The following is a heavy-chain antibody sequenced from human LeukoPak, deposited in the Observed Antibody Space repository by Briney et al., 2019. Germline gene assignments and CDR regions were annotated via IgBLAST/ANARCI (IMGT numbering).Heavy chain of an antibody. D-gene: IGHD3-3*01. Sequence: GGSLRLSCEDSGFIFSNYAIHWVRQAPGKGLEWVAVISYDGSNKYYADSVKGRFTISRDNSKNTLYLQMNSLRAEDTAVYYCASEIIFGSFDYWGQGTLVTVSS. V-gene: IGHV3-30*04. CDR3: ASEIIFGSFDY. J-gene: IGHJ4*02. CDR1: GFIFSNYA. CDR2: ISYDGSNK.